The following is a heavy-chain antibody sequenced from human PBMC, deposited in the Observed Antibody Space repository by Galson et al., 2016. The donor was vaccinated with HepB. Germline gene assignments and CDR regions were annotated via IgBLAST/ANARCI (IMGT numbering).Heavy chain of an antibody. J-gene: IGHJ4*02. D-gene: IGHD6-19*01. Sequence: SLRLSCAASGFTFSSYGMHWVRQAPGKGLEWVAVISYDGSNKYYADSVKGRFTISRDNSKNTLYLQMNSLRAEGTAVYYCAKDPGSSGWYNPIDYWGQGTLVTVSS. CDR3: AKDPGSSGWYNPIDY. V-gene: IGHV3-30*18. CDR2: ISYDGSNK. CDR1: GFTFSSYG.